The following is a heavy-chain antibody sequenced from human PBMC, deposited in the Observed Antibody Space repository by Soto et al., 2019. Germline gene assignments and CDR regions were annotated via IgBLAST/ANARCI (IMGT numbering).Heavy chain of an antibody. D-gene: IGHD3-10*01. Sequence: SEALSPTCTVYCGSFSSYYLGLFRKAPCKVLEWIGEIYHSGSTNYNPSLKSRVTISVDTSKNQFSLKLSSVTAADTAVYYCARQPVYYYGSGPFYYMDVWGKGTTVTVSS. CDR1: CGSFSSYY. V-gene: IGHV4-34*01. CDR2: IYHSGST. J-gene: IGHJ6*03. CDR3: ARQPVYYYGSGPFYYMDV.